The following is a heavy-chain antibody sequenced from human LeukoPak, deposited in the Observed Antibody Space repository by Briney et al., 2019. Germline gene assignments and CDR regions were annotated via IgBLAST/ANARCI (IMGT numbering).Heavy chain of an antibody. J-gene: IGHJ6*04. V-gene: IGHV3-23*01. CDR3: VELGITMIGGV. D-gene: IGHD3-10*02. CDR1: GFTFSSYG. CDR2: ISGSGGST. Sequence: GGSLRLSCAASGFTFSSYGMSWVRQAPGKGLEWVSAISGSGGSTYYADSVKGRFTISRDNSKNTLYLQMNSLRAEDTAVYYCVELGITMIGGVWGKGTTVTISS.